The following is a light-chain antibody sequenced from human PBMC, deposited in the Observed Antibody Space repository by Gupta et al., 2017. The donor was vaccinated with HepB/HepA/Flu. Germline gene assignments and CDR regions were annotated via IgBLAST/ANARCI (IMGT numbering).Light chain of an antibody. CDR1: QSISSW. CDR3: QQYKRYRFT. V-gene: IGKV1-5*03. CDR2: KAS. Sequence: DIQMTQSPSPLSASVGDRVPITCRASQSISSWLAWFQQKPGKAPKRLIYKASSLESGVPSRFSGSGSGTDFTLNISSLEADDVATYYCQQYKRYRFTFGPGTKVEIK. J-gene: IGKJ3*01.